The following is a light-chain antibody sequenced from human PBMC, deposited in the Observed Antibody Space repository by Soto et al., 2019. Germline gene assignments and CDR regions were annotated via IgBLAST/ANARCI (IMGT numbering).Light chain of an antibody. J-gene: IGLJ1*01. V-gene: IGLV1-40*01. Sequence: QSALTQPPSVSGAPGQTVIISCSGSSSNLGAPYDVNWFRQLPGTVLRLLIYGNNNRPSGVSDRFSGSKSGYTASLTISGLRAEDEADYYCSSYTNNGAPVFGTGTKVTVL. CDR1: SSNLGAPYD. CDR2: GNN. CDR3: SSYTNNGAPV.